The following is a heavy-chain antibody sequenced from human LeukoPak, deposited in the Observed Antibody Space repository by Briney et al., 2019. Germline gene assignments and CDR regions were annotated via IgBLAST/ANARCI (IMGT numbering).Heavy chain of an antibody. V-gene: IGHV1-2*02. CDR2: VNPNNGGT. D-gene: IGHD1-1*01. J-gene: IGHJ4*02. CDR3: GRDRHWNQGNFDY. CDR1: GYTITGYY. Sequence: AAAVKVSCKAFGYTITGYYIHWVRPAPGQGREWMGWVNPNNGGTNSAQKFQGRVTMTRDTSIGTAYMELNRLTYDDTAVYYCGRDRHWNQGNFDYWGQGTLVTVSS.